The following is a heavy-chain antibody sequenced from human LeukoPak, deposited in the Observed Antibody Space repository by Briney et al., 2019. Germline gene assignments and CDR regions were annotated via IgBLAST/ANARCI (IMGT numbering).Heavy chain of an antibody. CDR1: GGSVSSYY. CDR3: AREFQSYCTNGLCHYFDY. Sequence: KPSETLSLTFTVSGGSVSSYYWSWIRQPAGKGLEWIGRFYTSGSTNYNPSLKSRVTMSVDTSKNQISLKLSSMTAADTAVYYCAREFQSYCTNGLCHYFDYWGQGTLVTVSS. J-gene: IGHJ4*02. D-gene: IGHD2-8*01. V-gene: IGHV4-4*07. CDR2: FYTSGST.